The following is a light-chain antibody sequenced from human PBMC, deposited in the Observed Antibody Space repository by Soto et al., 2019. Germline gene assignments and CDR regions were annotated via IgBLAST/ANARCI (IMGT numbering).Light chain of an antibody. CDR3: QSYDSSLSADYV. V-gene: IGLV1-40*01. CDR1: SSNIGAGYD. Sequence: QSVLTQPPSVSGAPGQRVTISCTGSSSNIGAGYDVHWYQQLPGTAPKLLMYGNINRPSGVPDRFSGSKSGTSASLAITGLQAEDEADYYCQSYDSSLSADYVFGTGTKLTVL. J-gene: IGLJ1*01. CDR2: GNI.